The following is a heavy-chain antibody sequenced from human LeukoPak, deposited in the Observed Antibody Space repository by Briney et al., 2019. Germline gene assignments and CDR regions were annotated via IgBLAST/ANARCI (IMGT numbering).Heavy chain of an antibody. D-gene: IGHD3-16*01. CDR1: GFTFTSYA. V-gene: IGHV3-23*01. J-gene: IGHJ5*01. Sequence: PGGSLRLSCAASGFTFTSYAMSWVRQAPGKGLEWVSAISGSGGSTYYADSVKGRFTISRDNFRNTLYLQMNSVRLEDTAIYYCVKGGSISHNWFDSWGQGTLVTVSS. CDR3: VKGGSISHNWFDS. CDR2: ISGSGGST.